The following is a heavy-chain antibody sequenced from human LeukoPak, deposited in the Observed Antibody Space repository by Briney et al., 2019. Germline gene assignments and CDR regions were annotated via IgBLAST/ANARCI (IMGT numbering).Heavy chain of an antibody. CDR3: AKSQSSGYPYGMDV. J-gene: IGHJ6*02. Sequence: KTGGSLRLSCAGSGFTFSTYGMTWVRQAPGKGLEWVSAISGSGGSTYYADSVKGRFTISRDNSKNTLYLQMNSLRAEDTAVYYCAKSQSSGYPYGMDVWGQGTTVTVSS. D-gene: IGHD3-22*01. V-gene: IGHV3-23*01. CDR2: ISGSGGST. CDR1: GFTFSTYG.